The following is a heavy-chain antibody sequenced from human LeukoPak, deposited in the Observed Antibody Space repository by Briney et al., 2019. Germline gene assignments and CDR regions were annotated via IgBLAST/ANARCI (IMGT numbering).Heavy chain of an antibody. CDR3: ARGRRLLSWFDP. Sequence: PSETLSLTCAVYGGSFSGYYWSWIRQPPGKGLEWIGEINHSGSTNYNPSLKSRVTISVDTSKNQFSLKLSSVTAADTAVYYCARGRRLLSWFDPWGQGTLVTVSS. D-gene: IGHD2-2*01. CDR2: INHSGST. J-gene: IGHJ5*02. CDR1: GGSFSGYY. V-gene: IGHV4-34*01.